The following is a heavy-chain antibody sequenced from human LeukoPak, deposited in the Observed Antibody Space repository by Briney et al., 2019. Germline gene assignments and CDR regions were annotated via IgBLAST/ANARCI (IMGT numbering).Heavy chain of an antibody. Sequence: GGSLRLSCAASGLTFSTYSINWVRQTPGKGLEWISYISSDSRTMYYADSVKGRFTISRDNSKNTLYLQMNSLRAEDTAVYYCAKDRGSYFDYWGQGTLVTVSS. CDR3: AKDRGSYFDY. J-gene: IGHJ4*02. D-gene: IGHD3-16*01. CDR2: ISSDSRTM. CDR1: GLTFSTYS. V-gene: IGHV3-48*01.